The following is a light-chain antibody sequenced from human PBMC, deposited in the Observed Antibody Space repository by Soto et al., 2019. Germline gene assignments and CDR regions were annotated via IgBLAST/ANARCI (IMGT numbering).Light chain of an antibody. J-gene: IGLJ1*01. CDR1: SSDVRNYNL. CDR2: EDT. CDR3: WSYAVGRTYV. Sequence: QSALTQPASVSGSPGQSITISCTGSSSDVRNYNLVSWYQQHPGKAPKLMIYEDTKWPSGVSNRFSGSKSGNTAYLTISGLQAEDEADYYCWSYAVGRTYVFGTGTKVTVL. V-gene: IGLV2-23*01.